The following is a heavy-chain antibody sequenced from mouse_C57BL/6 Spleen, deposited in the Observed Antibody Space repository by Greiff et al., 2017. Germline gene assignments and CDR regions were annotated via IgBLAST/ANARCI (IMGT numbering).Heavy chain of an antibody. CDR1: GFTFSDYY. J-gene: IGHJ4*01. Sequence: EVKLMESEGGLVQPGSSMKLSCTASGFTFSDYYMAWVRQVPEKGLEWVANINYDGSSTYYLDSLKSRFIISGDNAKNILYLQMSSLKSEDTATYYCAREGDGYSLYAMDYWGQGTSVTVSS. CDR2: INYDGSST. V-gene: IGHV5-16*01. CDR3: AREGDGYSLYAMDY. D-gene: IGHD2-3*01.